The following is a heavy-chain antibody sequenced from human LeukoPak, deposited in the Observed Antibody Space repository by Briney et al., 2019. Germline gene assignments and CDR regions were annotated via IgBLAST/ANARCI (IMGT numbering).Heavy chain of an antibody. V-gene: IGHV1-2*06. CDR2: INPNSGAT. Sequence: ASVKVSCKASGYTFTGYYMHWVRQAPGQGLEWMGRINPNSGATNYAQKFQGRVTMTRDTSISTAYMELSRLRSDDTAVYYCASFAVAGYYFDYWGQGTLVTVSS. CDR3: ASFAVAGYYFDY. CDR1: GYTFTGYY. D-gene: IGHD6-19*01. J-gene: IGHJ4*02.